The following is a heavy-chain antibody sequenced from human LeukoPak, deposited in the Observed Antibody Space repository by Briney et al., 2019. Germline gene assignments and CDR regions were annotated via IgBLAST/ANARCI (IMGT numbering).Heavy chain of an antibody. Sequence: PSETLSLTCTVSGGSISSYYWSWIRQPPGKGLEWIAYISYSGSTNYNPSLKSRVTISVDTSKNQFSLKSSSVTAADTAVYYCARNIAAAGNWRDWFDPWGQGTLVTVSS. D-gene: IGHD6-13*01. CDR1: GGSISSYY. J-gene: IGHJ5*02. CDR2: ISYSGST. CDR3: ARNIAAAGNWRDWFDP. V-gene: IGHV4-59*01.